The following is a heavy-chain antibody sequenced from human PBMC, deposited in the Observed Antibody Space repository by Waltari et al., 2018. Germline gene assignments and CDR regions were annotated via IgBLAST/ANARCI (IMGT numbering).Heavy chain of an antibody. D-gene: IGHD6-19*01. CDR1: GGSFSGYY. CDR3: ARHVSSRPIPSPYYYYGMDV. CDR2: INHSGST. Sequence: QVQLQQWGAGLLKPSETLSLTCAVYGGSFSGYYWSWIRQPPGTGLEWIGEINHSGSTNYNPSLKSRVTISVDTSKNQFSLKLSSVTAADTAVYYCARHVSSRPIPSPYYYYGMDVWGQGTTVTVSS. J-gene: IGHJ6*02. V-gene: IGHV4-34*01.